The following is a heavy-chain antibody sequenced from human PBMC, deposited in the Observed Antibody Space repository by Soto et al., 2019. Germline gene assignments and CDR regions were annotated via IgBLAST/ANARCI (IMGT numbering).Heavy chain of an antibody. V-gene: IGHV3-21*01. CDR1: GFSFSSYS. J-gene: IGHJ5*02. CDR3: ARGYTGYCSGGTCYWFDP. Sequence: EVQLVESGGGLVKPGGSRRLSCAASGFSFSSYSMNWVRQAPGKGLGGVSSISSSASHINYADSVKGRFTISRDNAKKSLYLQMNSLRAEDTAVYYCARGYTGYCSGGTCYWFDPWGQGTLVTVSS. CDR2: ISSSASHI. D-gene: IGHD2-15*01.